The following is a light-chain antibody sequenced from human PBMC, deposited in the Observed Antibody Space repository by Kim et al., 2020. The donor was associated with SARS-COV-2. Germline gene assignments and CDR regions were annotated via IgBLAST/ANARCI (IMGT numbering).Light chain of an antibody. V-gene: IGLV1-51*01. Sequence: QSVLTQPPSVSAAPGQKVTLSCSGSSSNIGDNYVSWYQQFPGTAPKLLIYDNDKRPSGIPDRFSGSKSGTSATLGITGLQTGDEAVYYCATWDSSLSAVFGGGTQLTVL. CDR2: DND. CDR1: SSNIGDNY. CDR3: ATWDSSLSAV. J-gene: IGLJ3*02.